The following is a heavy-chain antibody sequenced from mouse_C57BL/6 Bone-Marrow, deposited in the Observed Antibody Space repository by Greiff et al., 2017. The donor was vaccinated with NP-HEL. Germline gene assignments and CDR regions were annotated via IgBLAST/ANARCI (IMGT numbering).Heavy chain of an antibody. CDR3: AVTFAY. Sequence: EVQRVESGPGLVKPSQSLSLTCSVTGYSITSGYYWNWIRQFPGNKLEWMGYISYDGSNNYNPSLKNRISITRDTSKNQFFLKLNSVTTEDTATYYCAVTFAYWGQGTLVTVSA. CDR2: ISYDGSN. V-gene: IGHV3-6*01. CDR1: GYSITSGYY. D-gene: IGHD2-1*01. J-gene: IGHJ3*01.